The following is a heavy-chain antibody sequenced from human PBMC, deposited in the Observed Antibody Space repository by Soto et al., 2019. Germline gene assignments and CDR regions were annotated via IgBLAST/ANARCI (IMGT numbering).Heavy chain of an antibody. V-gene: IGHV1-18*01. J-gene: IGHJ4*02. Sequence: QVQLVQSGSEVKKPGASVTVSCEASGYSFISYGISWVRQAPGQGLEWMGWLSADDGQTNYAQKFQGRVTMTTDTYTSTAYLELRSLRSDDTAVYYCARWGYCSSTSCFNSDYWGQGTLVTVSS. CDR2: LSADDGQT. D-gene: IGHD2-2*01. CDR1: GYSFISYG. CDR3: ARWGYCSSTSCFNSDY.